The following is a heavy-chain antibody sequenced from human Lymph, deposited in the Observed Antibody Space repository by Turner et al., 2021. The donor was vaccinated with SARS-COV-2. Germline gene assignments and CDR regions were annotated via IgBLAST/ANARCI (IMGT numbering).Heavy chain of an antibody. CDR3: ARDIPTTADDFDY. CDR1: GVTFSTYS. V-gene: IGHV3-21*01. CDR2: ISSSSSYI. D-gene: IGHD4-17*01. Sequence: EVQLVESGGGLVTPGGSLRLSCAASGVTFSTYSMNWVRQAPGKGLEWISSISSSSSYIYYADSVKGRITISKDDAKNSLYVQMNSRRDEDTAVYYCARDIPTTADDFDYWGQGTLVTVSS. J-gene: IGHJ4*02.